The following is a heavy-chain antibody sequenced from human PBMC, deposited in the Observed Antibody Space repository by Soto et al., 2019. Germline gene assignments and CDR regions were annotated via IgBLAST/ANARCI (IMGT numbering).Heavy chain of an antibody. CDR1: GGSISYYY. CDR2: MYYSGGS. D-gene: IGHD2-15*01. CDR3: ARGGYCNGSACRGAFYYFQYGMGV. V-gene: IGHV4-59*01. Sequence: PSETLSLTCTVSGGSISYYYWSWIRQPPGKGPEWIGYMYYSGGSNYNPSLNSRVTISVDTSKNQFSLKLTSVTAADTAVYHCARGGYCNGSACRGAFYYFQYGMGVWGQGSTVTVSS. J-gene: IGHJ6*02.